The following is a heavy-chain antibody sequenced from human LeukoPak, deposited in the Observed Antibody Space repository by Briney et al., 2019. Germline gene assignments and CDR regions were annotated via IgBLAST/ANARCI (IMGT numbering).Heavy chain of an antibody. CDR1: GFTFSSYA. J-gene: IGHJ4*02. Sequence: GGSLRLSCAASGFTFSSYAMSWVRQAPGKGLEWVSAISGSGGSTYYADSVKGRFTISRDNSKNTLYLQMNSLRAEDTAVYYCAKDRRRRVVNLIDYWGQGTLATVSS. D-gene: IGHD2-15*01. V-gene: IGHV3-23*01. CDR3: AKDRRRRVVNLIDY. CDR2: ISGSGGST.